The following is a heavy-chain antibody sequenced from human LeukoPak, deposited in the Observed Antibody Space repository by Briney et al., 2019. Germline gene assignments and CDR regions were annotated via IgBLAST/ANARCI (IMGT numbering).Heavy chain of an antibody. Sequence: GRSLRLSCEASGFIFSSYGMYWVRQVPGKGLEWVAVIWFDGTNKYYGDSVKGRFTISRDNSKSTLFLQMNSLRAEDTGVYYCVRGNGGRSGSPENYNYYAFDVWGQGTTVTVSS. CDR1: GFIFSSYG. D-gene: IGHD2-15*01. CDR2: IWFDGTNK. V-gene: IGHV3-33*07. CDR3: VRGNGGRSGSPENYNYYAFDV. J-gene: IGHJ6*02.